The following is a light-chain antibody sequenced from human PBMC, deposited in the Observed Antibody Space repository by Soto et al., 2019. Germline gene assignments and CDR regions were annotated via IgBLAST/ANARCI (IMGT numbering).Light chain of an antibody. CDR3: LQRSNWPPFT. J-gene: IGKJ4*01. V-gene: IGKV3-11*01. CDR2: DAS. CDR1: NSSSTF. Sequence: EIVLTEFRGTLSLSGRGRATLSSRASNSSSTFLAGYEQKPRQTPRLFIYDASKRATDIPNRFMGSGSGTVFTLTISSLEPEDFAVYYCLQRSNWPPFTFGGGTKVDIK.